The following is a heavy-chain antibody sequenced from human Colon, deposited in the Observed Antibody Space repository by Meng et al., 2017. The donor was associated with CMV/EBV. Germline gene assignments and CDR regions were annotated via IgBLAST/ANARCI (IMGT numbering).Heavy chain of an antibody. D-gene: IGHD2-2*01. CDR1: GYIFSSYY. V-gene: IGHV1-46*01. J-gene: IGHJ4*02. CDR2: INPSGGTT. Sequence: ASVNVSCKASGYIFSSYYIHWVRQAPGQGLEWMGTINPSGGTTRYAQKFQGRLTVTRDTSTNSVYMELTSLRSEDMAVYYCARDWEIYCTSTSCPILDSWGQGALVTVSS. CDR3: ARDWEIYCTSTSCPILDS.